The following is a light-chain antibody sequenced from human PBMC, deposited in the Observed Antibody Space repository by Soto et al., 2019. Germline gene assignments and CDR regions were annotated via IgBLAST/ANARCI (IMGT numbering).Light chain of an antibody. Sequence: DIVMTQTPLSLSVTPGQPASISCKSSQSLLHSDGKTYLYWYLQKSGQPPQLLIYEVSKRFSGVPDRISGSGSGTDFTLKISRVEIEDVGVYYCMQSIRVPWTFGQGTKVEIK. V-gene: IGKV2D-29*01. CDR1: QSLLHSDGKTY. J-gene: IGKJ1*01. CDR2: EVS. CDR3: MQSIRVPWT.